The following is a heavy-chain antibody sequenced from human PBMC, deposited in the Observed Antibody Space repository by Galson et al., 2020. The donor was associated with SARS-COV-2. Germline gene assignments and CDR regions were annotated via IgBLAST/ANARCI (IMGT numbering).Heavy chain of an antibody. CDR3: ARAAVLRYFDWLSDCYFDY. CDR2: IYYSGST. Sequence: ASETLSLTCTVSGGSISSSSYYWGWIRQPPGKGLEWIGSIYYSGSTYYNPSLKSRVTISVDTSKNQFSLKLSSVTAADTAVYYCARAAVLRYFDWLSDCYFDYWGQGTLVTVSS. J-gene: IGHJ4*02. CDR1: GGSISSSSYY. V-gene: IGHV4-39*07. D-gene: IGHD3-9*01.